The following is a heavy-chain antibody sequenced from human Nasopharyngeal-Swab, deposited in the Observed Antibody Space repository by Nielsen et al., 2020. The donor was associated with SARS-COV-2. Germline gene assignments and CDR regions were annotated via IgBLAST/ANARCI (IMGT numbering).Heavy chain of an antibody. CDR2: IKQGGSEP. D-gene: IGHD6-13*01. Sequence: GGSLRLSCAASGFPFRNYYMTWVRQPPGKGLEWEANIKQGGSEPFYVDSVKGRFTISSDDAKNSVYLQMNSLRAEDTAVYYCARVGGSSWYFDYWGQGTLVTVSS. CDR1: GFPFRNYY. CDR3: ARVGGSSWYFDY. J-gene: IGHJ4*02. V-gene: IGHV3-7*04.